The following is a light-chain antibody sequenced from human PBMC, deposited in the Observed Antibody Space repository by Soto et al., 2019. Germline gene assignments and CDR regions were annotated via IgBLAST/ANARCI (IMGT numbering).Light chain of an antibody. J-gene: IGLJ2*01. CDR3: AAWDDSRWEV. Sequence: QSVLTQPPSASGTPGQRVTISCSGSSSNIGSNTVNWYQQLPGTAPKLLIYSNNQRPSGVPARFSGSKSGTSASLAISGLQSEDEADYYCAAWDDSRWEVFGGGTKLTVL. V-gene: IGLV1-44*01. CDR2: SNN. CDR1: SSNIGSNT.